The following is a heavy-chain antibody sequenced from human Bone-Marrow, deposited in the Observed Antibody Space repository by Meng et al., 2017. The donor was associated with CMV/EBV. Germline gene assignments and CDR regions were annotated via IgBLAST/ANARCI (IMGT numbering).Heavy chain of an antibody. CDR3: ARYSSVRRTTNAVH. V-gene: IGHV1-2*02. J-gene: IGHJ4*02. CDR1: GYTFTGYY. Sequence: ASVKVSCKASGYTFTGYYMHWVRQAPGQGLEWMGWINPNSGGTNYAQKFQGRVTMTRDTSISPAYMELSRLGSDDAAVYYCARYSSVRRTTNAVHWGQGTLVPVSS. D-gene: IGHD4-11*01. CDR2: INPNSGGT.